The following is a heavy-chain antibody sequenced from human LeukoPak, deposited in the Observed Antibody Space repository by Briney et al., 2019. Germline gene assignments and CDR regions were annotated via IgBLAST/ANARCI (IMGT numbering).Heavy chain of an antibody. CDR3: AKARTLEWLLSPVDY. CDR2: IRYDGSNK. D-gene: IGHD3-3*01. Sequence: PGGSRRLSCAASGFTFNTYGMHWVRQAPGKGLEWVAFIRYDGSNKYYTDSVKGRFTISRDNSKNTPYLQMNSLRAEDSAVYYCAKARTLEWLLSPVDYWGQGTLVTVSS. J-gene: IGHJ4*02. V-gene: IGHV3-30*02. CDR1: GFTFNTYG.